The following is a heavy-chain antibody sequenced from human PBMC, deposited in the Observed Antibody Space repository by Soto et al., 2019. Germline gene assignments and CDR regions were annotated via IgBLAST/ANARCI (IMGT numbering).Heavy chain of an antibody. D-gene: IGHD2-15*01. V-gene: IGHV3-30-3*01. CDR3: ARDGDCSGGSCYSRGGYFDY. CDR1: GFTFSSYA. J-gene: IGHJ4*02. CDR2: ISDDGSNK. Sequence: QVQLVESGGGVVQPGRSLRLSCAASGFTFSSYAMHWVRQAPGKALEWVAVISDDGSNKYYADSVKGRFTISRDNSMNTQYLRMNSLRAEDTAVYYCARDGDCSGGSCYSRGGYFDYWGQGRLVTVSS.